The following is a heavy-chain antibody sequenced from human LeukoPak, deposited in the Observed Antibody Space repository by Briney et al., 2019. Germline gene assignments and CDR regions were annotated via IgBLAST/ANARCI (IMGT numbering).Heavy chain of an antibody. D-gene: IGHD3-22*01. V-gene: IGHV3-7*01. J-gene: IGHJ4*02. CDR2: IKTDGSAK. Sequence: GGSLRLSCAASGFRFSDYWMTWVRQAPGKGLECVANIKTDGSAKYYPDSVKGRFTVSRDNAKNSLYLQMNNMRVEDTAIYYCTKDLNQDSSGWGQGTLVTVSS. CDR1: GFRFSDYW. CDR3: TKDLNQDSSG.